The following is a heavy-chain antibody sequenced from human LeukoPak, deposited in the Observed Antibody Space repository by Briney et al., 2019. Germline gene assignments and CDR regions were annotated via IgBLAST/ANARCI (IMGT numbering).Heavy chain of an antibody. J-gene: IGHJ3*02. CDR3: ARGSSSALNVDAFDI. CDR2: ISSSSSYI. CDR1: GFTFSNAW. Sequence: GGSLRLSCTASGFTFSNAWMSWVRQAPGKGLEWVSSISSSSSYIYYADSVKGRFTISRDNAKNSLYLQMNSLRAEDTAVYYCARGSSSALNVDAFDIWGQGTMVTVSS. D-gene: IGHD6-13*01. V-gene: IGHV3-21*01.